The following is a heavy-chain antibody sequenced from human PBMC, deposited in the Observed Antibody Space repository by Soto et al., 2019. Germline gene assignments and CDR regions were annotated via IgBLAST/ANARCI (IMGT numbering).Heavy chain of an antibody. CDR1: GYSISSSNW. V-gene: IGHV4-28*01. CDR3: ARTSNYCSSTSCYPYYFDY. D-gene: IGHD2-2*01. Sequence: PSETLSLTCAVSGYSISSSNWWGWIRQPPGKGLEWIGYIYYSGSTYYNPSLKSRVTMSVDTSKNQFSLKLSSVTAVDTAVYYCARTSNYCSSTSCYPYYFDYWGQGTLVTV. J-gene: IGHJ4*02. CDR2: IYYSGST.